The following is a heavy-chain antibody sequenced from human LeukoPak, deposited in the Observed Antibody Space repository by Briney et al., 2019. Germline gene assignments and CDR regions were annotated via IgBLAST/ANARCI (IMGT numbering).Heavy chain of an antibody. CDR2: IRRRAYGGAA. CDR3: SRNGLVDFDY. V-gene: IGHV3-49*04. CDR1: GCAFDDFA. J-gene: IGHJ4*02. Sequence: VRLSCTSSGCAFDDFAMSRVRQPAGKGLEGVGFIRRRAYGGAAEYAASVKGRFIISRDDSKGIAYLQMNSLKTEDTAVYYCSRNGLVDFDYWGQGSRVIVSP.